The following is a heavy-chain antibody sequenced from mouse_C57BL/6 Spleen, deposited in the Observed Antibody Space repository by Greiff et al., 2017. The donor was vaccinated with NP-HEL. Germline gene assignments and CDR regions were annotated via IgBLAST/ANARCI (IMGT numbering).Heavy chain of an antibody. D-gene: IGHD2-1*01. CDR3: ARNYYGLDV. CDR1: GYTFTDYY. Sequence: QVQLQQSGAELVRPGASVKLSCKASGYTFTDYYINWVKQRPGQGLEWIARIYPGSGNTYYNEKFKGKATLTAEKSSSTAYMQLSSLTSEDSAVYFCARNYYGLDVWGTGTTVTVPS. J-gene: IGHJ1*03. CDR2: IYPGSGNT. V-gene: IGHV1-76*01.